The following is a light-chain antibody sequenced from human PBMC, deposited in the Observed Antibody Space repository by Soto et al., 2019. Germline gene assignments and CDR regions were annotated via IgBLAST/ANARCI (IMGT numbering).Light chain of an antibody. CDR2: EAS. J-gene: IGKJ4*01. Sequence: EVVLTQSPATLSLSPGETATLSCRASRSVDSHLAWYQHKPGQAPRLLIFEASTRATGVPARFSGSGSGTHFTLTINSLEPEDFAFYYCQQRGNWPPLTFGGGTKVEI. CDR1: RSVDSH. V-gene: IGKV3-11*01. CDR3: QQRGNWPPLT.